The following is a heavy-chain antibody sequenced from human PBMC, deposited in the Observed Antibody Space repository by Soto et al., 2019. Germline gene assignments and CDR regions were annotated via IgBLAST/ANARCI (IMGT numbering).Heavy chain of an antibody. CDR2: IYYSGST. Sequence: SETLSLTCTVSGGSISSYYWSWIRQPPGKGLEWIGYIYYSGSTNYNPSLKSRVTISVDTSKNQFSLKLSSVTAADTAVYYCAPHEGRYGPYQFVSGARETLVPVSS. J-gene: IGHJ4*02. D-gene: IGHD4-17*01. V-gene: IGHV4-59*08. CDR3: APHEGRYGPYQFVS. CDR1: GGSISSYY.